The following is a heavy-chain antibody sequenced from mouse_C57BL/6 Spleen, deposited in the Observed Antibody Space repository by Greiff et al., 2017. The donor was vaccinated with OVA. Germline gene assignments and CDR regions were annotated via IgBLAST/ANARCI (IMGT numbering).Heavy chain of an antibody. Sequence: QVQLQQPGAELVKPGASVKLSCKASGYTFTSYWMHWVKQRPGQGLEWIGMIHPNSGSTNYNEKFKSKATLTVDKSSSTAYMQLSSLTSEDSAVYYCARETDYYGSRDYWGQGTTLTVSS. V-gene: IGHV1-64*01. CDR3: ARETDYYGSRDY. CDR1: GYTFTSYW. D-gene: IGHD1-1*01. CDR2: IHPNSGST. J-gene: IGHJ2*01.